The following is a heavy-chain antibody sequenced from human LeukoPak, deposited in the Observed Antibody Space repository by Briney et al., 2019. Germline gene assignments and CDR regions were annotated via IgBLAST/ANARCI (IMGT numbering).Heavy chain of an antibody. V-gene: IGHV3-48*01. CDR2: ISSSSSTI. CDR1: GFTFSSYS. CDR3: ARGRDPQDYYYYGMDV. Sequence: GGSLRLSCAASGFTFSSYSMNWVRQAPGKGLEWVSYISSSSSTIYYADSVKGRFSISRDNAKNSLYLQMNSLRAEDTAVYYCARGRDPQDYYYYGMDVWGQGTTVTVSS. J-gene: IGHJ6*02.